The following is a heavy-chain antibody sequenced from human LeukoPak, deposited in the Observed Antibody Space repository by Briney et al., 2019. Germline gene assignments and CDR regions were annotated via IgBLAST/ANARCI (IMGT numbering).Heavy chain of an antibody. CDR1: GFTFSTYA. J-gene: IGHJ4*02. Sequence: PGGSLRLSCAASGFTFSTYAVNWVRQAPGKGLEWVSTISGSGDSTYYADSVKGRFTISRDNAKNSLYLQMNSLRAEDTALYYCAKVTYGDYYFDYWGQGTLVTVSS. V-gene: IGHV3-23*01. D-gene: IGHD4-17*01. CDR3: AKVTYGDYYFDY. CDR2: ISGSGDST.